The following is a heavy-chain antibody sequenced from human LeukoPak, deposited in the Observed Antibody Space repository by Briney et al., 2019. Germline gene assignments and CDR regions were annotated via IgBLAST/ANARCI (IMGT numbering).Heavy chain of an antibody. CDR1: GYTFTSNY. V-gene: IGHV1-46*01. CDR3: AREYSSSRWFDP. D-gene: IGHD6-6*01. CDR2: ISPSGGST. Sequence: GASVKVSCKAFGYTFTSNYMHWVRQAPGQGPEWMGVISPSGGSTTYAQKFQGRVTLTRDMSTSTDYMELRSLRSDDTAVYYCAREYSSSRWFDPWGQGTLVTVSS. J-gene: IGHJ5*02.